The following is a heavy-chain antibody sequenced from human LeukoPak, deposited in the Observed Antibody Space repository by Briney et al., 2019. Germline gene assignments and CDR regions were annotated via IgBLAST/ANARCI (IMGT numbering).Heavy chain of an antibody. V-gene: IGHV4-39*01. Sequence: SETLSLTCTVTGGSISSSSYYWGWIRQPPGKGLEWIGSIYYSGSTYYNPSLKSRVTISVDTSKNQFSLKLSSVTAADTAVYYCARHGRVFPLDPWGQGTLVTVSS. CDR1: GGSISSSSYY. D-gene: IGHD1-26*01. CDR3: ARHGRVFPLDP. J-gene: IGHJ5*02. CDR2: IYYSGST.